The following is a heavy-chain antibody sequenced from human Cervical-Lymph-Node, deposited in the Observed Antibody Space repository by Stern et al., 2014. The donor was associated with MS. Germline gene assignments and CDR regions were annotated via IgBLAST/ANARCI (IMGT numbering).Heavy chain of an antibody. CDR2: IKQDGSEK. Sequence: EVQLVESGGGLVQPGGSLRLSCAASGFTFSSYWMSWVRQAPGKGLEWVANIKQDGSEKYYVDSVKGRFTISRDNAKNSLYLQMNSLRAEDTAVYYCARDPGPWIQLWYFDYWGQGTLVTVSS. CDR1: GFTFSSYW. J-gene: IGHJ4*02. V-gene: IGHV3-7*01. D-gene: IGHD5-18*01. CDR3: ARDPGPWIQLWYFDY.